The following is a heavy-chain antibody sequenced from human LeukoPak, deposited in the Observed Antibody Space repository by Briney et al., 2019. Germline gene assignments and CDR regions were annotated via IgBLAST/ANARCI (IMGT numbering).Heavy chain of an antibody. CDR2: INPSGGST. D-gene: IGHD2-21*01. Sequence: GASVKVSCKASGYTFTSYYMHWVRQAPGQGLEWMGIINPSGGSTSYAQKFQGRVTMTRDTSTSTVYMELSSLRSEDTAVYYCARGWHDCGGDCYSRLPDYWGQGTLVTVSS. CDR1: GYTFTSYY. V-gene: IGHV1-46*03. CDR3: ARGWHDCGGDCYSRLPDY. J-gene: IGHJ4*02.